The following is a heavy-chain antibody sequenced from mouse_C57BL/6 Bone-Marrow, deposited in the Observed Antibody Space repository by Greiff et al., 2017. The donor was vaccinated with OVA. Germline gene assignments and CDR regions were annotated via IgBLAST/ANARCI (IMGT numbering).Heavy chain of an antibody. V-gene: IGHV5-17*01. J-gene: IGHJ4*01. CDR3: ALTGNYYAMDY. CDR1: GFTFSDYG. Sequence: EVQLVESGGGLVKPGGSLKLSCAASGFTFSDYGMHWVRQAPEKGLEWVAYISSGSSTIYYADTVKGRFTISRDNAKNTLFLQMTSLRSEDTAMYYCALTGNYYAMDYWGQGTSVTVSS. D-gene: IGHD4-1*01. CDR2: ISSGSSTI.